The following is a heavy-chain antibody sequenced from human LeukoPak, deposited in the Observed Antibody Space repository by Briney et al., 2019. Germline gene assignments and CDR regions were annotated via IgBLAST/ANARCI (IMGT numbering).Heavy chain of an antibody. V-gene: IGHV3-30*18. J-gene: IGHJ4*02. CDR2: ISYDGSNK. Sequence: GRSLRLSCAASGFTFSSYVMHWVRQAPGKGLEWVAVISYDGSNKYYADSVKGRFTISRDNSKNTLYLQMNSLRPEDTSVYYCSKTWSGCYFDYWGQGTLVTVSS. D-gene: IGHD3-3*01. CDR1: GFTFSSYV. CDR3: SKTWSGCYFDY.